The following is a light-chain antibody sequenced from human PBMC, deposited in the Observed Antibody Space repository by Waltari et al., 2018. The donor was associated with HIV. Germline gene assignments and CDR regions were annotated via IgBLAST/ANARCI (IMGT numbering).Light chain of an antibody. CDR2: EFS. Sequence: QSALTQPPSASGSPGQSVTISCTETGSDVGGYNDVSCYQQHPGKVPKLMIYEFSKRPSGVPNRFSGSKSGHTASLTVSGLQAEDEADYDCSSYAGSNNKVFGGGTKLTVL. J-gene: IGLJ3*02. V-gene: IGLV2-8*01. CDR3: SSYAGSNNKV. CDR1: GSDVGGYND.